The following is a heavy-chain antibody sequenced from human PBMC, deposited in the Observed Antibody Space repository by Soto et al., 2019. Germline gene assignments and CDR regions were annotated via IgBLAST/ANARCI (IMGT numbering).Heavy chain of an antibody. CDR2: IKQDGSEK. D-gene: IGHD3-9*01. CDR1: GFTFSSYW. J-gene: IGHJ3*02. Sequence: EVQLVESGGGLVQPGGSLRLSCAASGFTFSSYWMSWVRQAPGKGLEWVANIKQDGSEKYYVDSVKGRFTISRDNAKNALYLQMNSLRAEDTAVYYCARGGYLDWFKFDSDAFDIWGQGTMVTVSS. CDR3: ARGGYLDWFKFDSDAFDI. V-gene: IGHV3-7*03.